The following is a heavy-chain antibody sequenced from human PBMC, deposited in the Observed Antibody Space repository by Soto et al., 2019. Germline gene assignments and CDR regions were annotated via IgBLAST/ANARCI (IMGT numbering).Heavy chain of an antibody. D-gene: IGHD3-9*01. V-gene: IGHV1-18*04. CDR3: ARGKYDILTGYLDY. J-gene: IGHJ4*02. Sequence: ASVKVSCKASGYTFTSYGISWARQAPGQGLEWMGWISAYNGNTNYAQKLQGRVTMTTDTSTSTAYMELRSLRSDDTAVYYCARGKYDILTGYLDYWGQGTLVTVYS. CDR1: GYTFTSYG. CDR2: ISAYNGNT.